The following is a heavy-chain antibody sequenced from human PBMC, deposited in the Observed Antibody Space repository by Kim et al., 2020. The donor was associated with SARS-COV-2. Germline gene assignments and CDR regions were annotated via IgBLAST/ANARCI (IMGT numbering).Heavy chain of an antibody. CDR2: IKSKTDGGTT. CDR3: TTGVSIITMIVVVTTDY. CDR1: GFTFSNAW. V-gene: IGHV3-15*01. J-gene: IGHJ4*02. Sequence: GGSLRLSCAASGFTFSNAWMSWVRQAPGKGLEWVGRIKSKTDGGTTDYAAPVKGRFTISRDDSKNTLYLQMNSLKTEDTAVYYCTTGVSIITMIVVVTTDYWGQGTLVTVSS. D-gene: IGHD3-22*01.